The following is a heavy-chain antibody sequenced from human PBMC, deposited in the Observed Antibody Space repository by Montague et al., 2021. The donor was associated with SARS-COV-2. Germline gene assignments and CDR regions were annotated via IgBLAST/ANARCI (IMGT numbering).Heavy chain of an antibody. CDR1: GYTFSHYG. J-gene: IGHJ6*02. D-gene: IGHD3-9*01. Sequence: SLRRSCAASGYTFSHYGIHWVRQPPGKGLEWVAFISYDGRNKYYADSVTGRFTISRDDSNNTLFLQMNSLKTEDTAVYYCAKDQGYFDWPLPQDGMDAWGQGTTAIVSS. V-gene: IGHV3-30*04. CDR2: ISYDGRNK. CDR3: AKDQGYFDWPLPQDGMDA.